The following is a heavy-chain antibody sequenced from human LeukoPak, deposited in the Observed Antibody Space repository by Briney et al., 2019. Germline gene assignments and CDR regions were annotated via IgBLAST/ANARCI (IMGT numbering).Heavy chain of an antibody. CDR1: GFTFSSYA. J-gene: IGHJ4*02. V-gene: IGHV3-30*04. Sequence: GGSLRLSCVASGFTFSSYALHWVRQAPGKGLEWVAAISYDGSNKYYADSVKGRFTISRDNSKNTLYLQMNSLRAEDTAVYYCAREAGRVGSYFPYYFDYWGQGTLVTVSS. D-gene: IGHD3-10*01. CDR2: ISYDGSNK. CDR3: AREAGRVGSYFPYYFDY.